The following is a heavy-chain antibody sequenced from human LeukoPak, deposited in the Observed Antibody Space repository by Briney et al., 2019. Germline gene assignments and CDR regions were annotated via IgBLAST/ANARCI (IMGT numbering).Heavy chain of an antibody. CDR1: GYSFNTYW. V-gene: IGHV5-51*01. J-gene: IGHJ4*02. CDR3: ARRDDCGGKGFDS. Sequence: GESLKISCKGSGYSFNTYWIAWVRQMPGKGLECMGIINPGDSATTYSPSFQGQVTISADKSVSTAYLQWNSLKASDTAMYYCARRDDCGGKGFDSWGQGTLVTLAS. CDR2: INPGDSAT. D-gene: IGHD4-23*01.